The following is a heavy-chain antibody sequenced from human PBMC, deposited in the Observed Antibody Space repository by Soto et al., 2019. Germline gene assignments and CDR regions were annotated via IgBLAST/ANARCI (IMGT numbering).Heavy chain of an antibody. J-gene: IGHJ6*02. Sequence: PGGSLRLSCAASGFTFSSYDMHWVRQATGKGLEWVSAIGTAGDTYYPGSVKGRFTISRENAKNSLYLQMNSLRAGDTAVYYCTRAIFGDYYGSGTSIYGMDVWGQGTTVTVSS. CDR1: GFTFSSYD. CDR3: TRAIFGDYYGSGTSIYGMDV. CDR2: IGTAGDT. D-gene: IGHD3-10*01. V-gene: IGHV3-13*04.